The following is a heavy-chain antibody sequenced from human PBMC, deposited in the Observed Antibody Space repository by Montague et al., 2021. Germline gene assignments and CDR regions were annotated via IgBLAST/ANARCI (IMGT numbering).Heavy chain of an antibody. V-gene: IGHV4-59*13. D-gene: IGHD5-24*01. CDR1: GGSISNYF. CDR2: ISYSGRT. CDR3: ARDATTDGFDI. Sequence: SETLSLTCTVSGGSISNYFWTWIRQPPGEGLEWIGFISYSGRTNFNPSLKSRVTISLDTSKNQFSLNLSSVTAADTAVYYCARDATTDGFDIWGQGTMVTVSS. J-gene: IGHJ3*02.